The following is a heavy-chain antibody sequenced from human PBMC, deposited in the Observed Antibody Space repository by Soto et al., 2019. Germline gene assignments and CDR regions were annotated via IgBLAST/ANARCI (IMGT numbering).Heavy chain of an antibody. CDR1: GFTFSSYA. Sequence: FLRLSCAASGFTFSSYAMSWVRQAPGKGLEWVSAISGSGGSTYYADSVKGRFTISRDNSKNTLYLQMNSLRAEDTAVYYCAKDTQYYDFWSGPYYYYGMDVWGQGTTVTVSS. CDR3: AKDTQYYDFWSGPYYYYGMDV. J-gene: IGHJ6*02. V-gene: IGHV3-23*01. CDR2: ISGSGGST. D-gene: IGHD3-3*01.